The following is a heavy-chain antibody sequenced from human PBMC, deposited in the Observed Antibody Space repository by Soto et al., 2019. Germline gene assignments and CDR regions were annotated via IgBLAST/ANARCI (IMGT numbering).Heavy chain of an antibody. V-gene: IGHV4-30-4*01. J-gene: IGHJ4*02. CDR1: GGSISSGDHY. D-gene: IGHD4-4*01. Sequence: QVQLQESGPGLVKPSQTLSLTCTVSGGSISSGDHYWSWIRQSPGKGLEWIGYVWYRGDTFYNPSLKSRLTMSGDTSTNQFSLRLSSVTAADTAVYYWVMVDPATTITACVYWGQGILVTVSS. CDR2: VWYRGDT. CDR3: VMVDPATTITACVY.